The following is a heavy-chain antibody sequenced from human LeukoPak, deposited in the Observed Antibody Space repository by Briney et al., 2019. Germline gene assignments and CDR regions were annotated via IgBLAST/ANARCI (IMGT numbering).Heavy chain of an antibody. D-gene: IGHD1-20*01. CDR2: INNSGST. Sequence: SETLSLTCAVYGGSFSGYYWSWIRQPPGKGLEWIGEINNSGSTNYNPSLKSRVTISVDTSKNQYSLKLSSVAAADTAVYYCASITRADYWGQGTLVTVSS. V-gene: IGHV4-34*01. CDR1: GGSFSGYY. J-gene: IGHJ4*02. CDR3: ASITRADY.